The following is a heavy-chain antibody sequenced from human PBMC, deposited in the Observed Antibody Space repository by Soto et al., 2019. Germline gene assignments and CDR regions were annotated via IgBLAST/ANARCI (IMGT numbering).Heavy chain of an antibody. CDR1: GGSVTTY. J-gene: IGHJ5*02. V-gene: IGHV4-59*02. CDR3: ATSHCSDGVHCNWFDP. Sequence: PSETLSLTCLVSGGSVTTYWGWIRQPPGKALEWIGYINHINTIKENSSLRSRVTISLDTSKTQVSLSLTSVTAADTAVYYCATSHCSDGVHCNWFDPWGQGTLVTVSS. D-gene: IGHD2-15*01. CDR2: INHINTI.